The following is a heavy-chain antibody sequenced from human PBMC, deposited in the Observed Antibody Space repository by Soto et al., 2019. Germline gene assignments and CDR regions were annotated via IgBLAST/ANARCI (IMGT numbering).Heavy chain of an antibody. CDR3: AADSYGYDYYYGMDV. CDR2: INPSGGST. D-gene: IGHD5-18*01. Sequence: ASVKVSCKASGYTFTSYYIHWVRQAPGQGLEWVGIINPSGGSTTYAQKFQERVTITRDMSTSTAYMELSSLRSEDTAVYYCAADSYGYDYYYGMDVWGQGTTVTVSS. CDR1: GYTFTSYY. J-gene: IGHJ6*02. V-gene: IGHV1-46*01.